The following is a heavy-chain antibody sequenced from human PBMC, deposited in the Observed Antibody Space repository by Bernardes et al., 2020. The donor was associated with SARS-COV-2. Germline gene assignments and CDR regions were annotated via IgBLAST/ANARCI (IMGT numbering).Heavy chain of an antibody. CDR3: AVLGNYDFWSGLGGEFDY. Sequence: SETMSLTCTVSGVSISNANYYWGWIRQPPGKGLEWIGNIYYSGRTHYNPSLRSRATISVDTSKNQFSLKLSSLTAADTAVYYCAVLGNYDFWSGLGGEFDYWGQGTLVIVSS. CDR2: IYYSGRT. D-gene: IGHD3-3*01. J-gene: IGHJ4*02. V-gene: IGHV4-39*01. CDR1: GVSISNANYY.